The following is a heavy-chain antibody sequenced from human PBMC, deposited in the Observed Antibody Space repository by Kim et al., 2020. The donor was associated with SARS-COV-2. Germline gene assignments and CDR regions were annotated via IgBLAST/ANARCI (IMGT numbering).Heavy chain of an antibody. J-gene: IGHJ6*02. CDR1: GLTFSNYG. V-gene: IGHV3-33*05. Sequence: GGSLRLSCVASGLTFSNYGIHWVRQAPGKGLEWVAVISYDGSNKYYPDSVKGRFTISRDNSKNTLYLQMNSLRAEDTAVYYCARAQHMVRGVIGIHYYGMDVWGQGTTVTVSS. CDR2: ISYDGSNK. CDR3: ARAQHMVRGVIGIHYYGMDV. D-gene: IGHD3-10*01.